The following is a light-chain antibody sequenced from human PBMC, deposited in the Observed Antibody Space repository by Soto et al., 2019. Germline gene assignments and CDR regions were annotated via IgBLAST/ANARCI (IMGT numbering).Light chain of an antibody. V-gene: IGKV1-39*01. CDR1: QSITTY. CDR3: QQIYSAPRT. J-gene: IGKJ4*01. Sequence: DIQMTQSPSSLSASVGDRVTITCRASQSITTYLNWYRQKPGKAPKLLIYAASSLQSGVPSRFSGSGSETEFTLSISSLQPEDFATYFCQQIYSAPRTLGGGTKVDTK. CDR2: AAS.